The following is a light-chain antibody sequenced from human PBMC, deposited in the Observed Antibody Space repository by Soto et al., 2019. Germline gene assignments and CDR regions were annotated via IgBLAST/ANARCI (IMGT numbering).Light chain of an antibody. CDR1: STNIGRNT. CDR2: SNS. V-gene: IGLV1-44*01. J-gene: IGLJ2*01. Sequence: QSVLTQTPSASGTPGQRVSISCSGSSTNIGRNTVIWYQQLPGTTPQVLIYSNSQRLSGVTDRFSGSKSGTSASLAISGLQCDDDADYYCAALDDRLNGVVFGGGTKLNVL. CDR3: AALDDRLNGVV.